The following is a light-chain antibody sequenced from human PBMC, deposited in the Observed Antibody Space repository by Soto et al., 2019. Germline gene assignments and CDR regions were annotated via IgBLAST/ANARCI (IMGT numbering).Light chain of an antibody. CDR2: GAS. Sequence: EIVLTQSPGTLSLSPGERATLSCRASQSVSSSYLAWYQHTPGQAPRLLIYGASSRATGIPDRFSGSGSGTDFTFTVSYLLPEDFATYYCQQLYSYSSFGQGTRLESK. J-gene: IGKJ5*01. CDR1: QSVSSSY. V-gene: IGKV3-20*01. CDR3: QQLYSYSS.